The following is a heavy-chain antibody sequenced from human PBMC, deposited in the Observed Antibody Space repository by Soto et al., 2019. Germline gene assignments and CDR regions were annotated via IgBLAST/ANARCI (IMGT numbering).Heavy chain of an antibody. Sequence: PSETLSLTCPVSGGSISSGCYYWSWIRQHPGKGLEWIGYIYYSGSTYYNPSLKSRVTISVDTSKNQFSLKLSSVTAADTAVYYCARAEGSGSYPDYWGQGTLVTVSS. V-gene: IGHV4-31*03. CDR2: IYYSGST. D-gene: IGHD3-10*01. CDR1: GGSISSGCYY. J-gene: IGHJ4*02. CDR3: ARAEGSGSYPDY.